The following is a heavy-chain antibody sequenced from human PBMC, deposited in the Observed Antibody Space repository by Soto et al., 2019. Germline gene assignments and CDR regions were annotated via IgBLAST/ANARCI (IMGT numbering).Heavy chain of an antibody. Sequence: GGSLRLSYAASGFTFNAYAMSWVRQAPGKGLEWVSTVSPGAGSTYYAESVKGRFTISRDNSRNTLYLQMNSLRAEDTALYYCAKDAFCSGGNCYSWGAFDIWGQGTMVTVSS. CDR1: GFTFNAYA. V-gene: IGHV3-23*01. J-gene: IGHJ3*02. D-gene: IGHD2-15*01. CDR2: VSPGAGST. CDR3: AKDAFCSGGNCYSWGAFDI.